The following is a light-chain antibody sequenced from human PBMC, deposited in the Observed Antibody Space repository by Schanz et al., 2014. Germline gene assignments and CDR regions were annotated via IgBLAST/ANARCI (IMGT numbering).Light chain of an antibody. Sequence: EIVLTQSPATLSLSPGERATLSCRASQSVSSYLAWYQQKPGQAPRLLIYDASNRATGIPARFSGSGSGTDFTLTISSLQSEDFAVYYCQQYINLPQTFGQGTKVEI. CDR2: DAS. CDR3: QQYINLPQT. CDR1: QSVSSY. J-gene: IGKJ1*01. V-gene: IGKV3-11*01.